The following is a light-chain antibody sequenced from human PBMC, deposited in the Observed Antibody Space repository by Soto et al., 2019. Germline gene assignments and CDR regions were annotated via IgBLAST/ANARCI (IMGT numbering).Light chain of an antibody. Sequence: DVVMTQSPLFLPVTLGQPASISCRSSQSLVFSDGNTYLNWFQQRPGQSPRRLIYMVSNRDSGVPDRFRGRGSATHFTLEISRVEAEDVGFYFCMQTTHWPLTFGGGTIVEIK. J-gene: IGKJ4*01. CDR2: MVS. CDR1: QSLVFSDGNTY. V-gene: IGKV2-30*01. CDR3: MQTTHWPLT.